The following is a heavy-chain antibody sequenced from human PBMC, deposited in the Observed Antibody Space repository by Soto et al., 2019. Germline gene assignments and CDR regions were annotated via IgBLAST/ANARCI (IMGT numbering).Heavy chain of an antibody. CDR2: ISGSGGST. J-gene: IGHJ4*02. CDR3: ASYDFWSGYFRGY. D-gene: IGHD3-3*01. Sequence: HPGGSLRLSCAASGFTFSTYAMSWVRQAPGKGLEWVSAISGSGGSTYYADSVKGRFTISRDNSKNTLYLQMNSLRAEDTALYYCASYDFWSGYFRGYWGQGTLVTVSS. V-gene: IGHV3-23*01. CDR1: GFTFSTYA.